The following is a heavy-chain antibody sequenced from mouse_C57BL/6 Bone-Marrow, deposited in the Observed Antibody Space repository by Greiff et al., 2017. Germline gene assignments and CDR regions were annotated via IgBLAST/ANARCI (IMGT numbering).Heavy chain of an antibody. D-gene: IGHD2-5*01. CDR3: AREGAYYSNYDFAY. Sequence: QVQLQESGAELARPGASVKLSCKASGYTFTSYGISWVKQRTGQGLEWIGEIYPRSGNTYYNEKFKGKATLTADKSSSTAYMELRSLTSADSAVYFCAREGAYYSNYDFAYWGQGTLVTVSA. J-gene: IGHJ3*01. CDR1: GYTFTSYG. V-gene: IGHV1-81*01. CDR2: IYPRSGNT.